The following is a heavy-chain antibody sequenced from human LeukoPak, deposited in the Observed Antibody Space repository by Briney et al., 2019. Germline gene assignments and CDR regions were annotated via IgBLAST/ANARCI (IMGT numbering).Heavy chain of an antibody. V-gene: IGHV3-15*01. CDR2: IKSKAHGGTT. CDR1: GFTFSSYS. Sequence: GGSLRLSCAGSGFTFSSYSMNWVRQAPGKGLEWVGRIKSKAHGGTTEYAAPVKGRFTISRDDSKNTLFLQMDSLQTEDAALYYCATYSSSYYYFVYWGQGTLVTVSS. J-gene: IGHJ4*02. D-gene: IGHD6-13*01. CDR3: ATYSSSYYYFVY.